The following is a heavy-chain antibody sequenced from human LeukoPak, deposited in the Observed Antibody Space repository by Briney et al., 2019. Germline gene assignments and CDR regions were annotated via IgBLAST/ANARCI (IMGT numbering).Heavy chain of an antibody. CDR1: GGSISSSSYY. J-gene: IGHJ4*02. Sequence: KPSETLSLTCTVSGGSISSSSYYWGWIRQPPGKGLEWIGSIYYSGSTYYNPSLKSRVTISVDTSKNQFSLKLSSVTAADTAVYYCARFYDFVDYFDYWGQGTLVTVSS. V-gene: IGHV4-39*01. D-gene: IGHD5/OR15-5a*01. CDR2: IYYSGST. CDR3: ARFYDFVDYFDY.